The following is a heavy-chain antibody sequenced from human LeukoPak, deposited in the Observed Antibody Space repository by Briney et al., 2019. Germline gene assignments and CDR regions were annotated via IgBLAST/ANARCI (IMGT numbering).Heavy chain of an antibody. CDR1: GFTFSSYW. D-gene: IGHD4-23*01. CDR2: ISGGGGGA. V-gene: IGHV3-23*01. J-gene: IGHJ4*02. CDR3: AKDTYGGNSPTFDY. Sequence: GGSLRLSCAASGFTFSSYWMSWVRQAPGKGLEWVSGISGGGGGAYYADSVKGRFTISRDNSKNSLYLQMHSLRAEDTAVYYCAKDTYGGNSPTFDYWGQGTLVTVSS.